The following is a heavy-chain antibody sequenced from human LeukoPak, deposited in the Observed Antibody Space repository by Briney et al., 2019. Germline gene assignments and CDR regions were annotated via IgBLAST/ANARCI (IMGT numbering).Heavy chain of an antibody. D-gene: IGHD6-19*01. CDR3: ARPYTSGYRGAFDI. J-gene: IGHJ3*02. CDR2: IYYTGST. CDR1: GGSIDSYY. V-gene: IGHV4-59*01. Sequence: SETLSLTCTVSGGSIDSYYWSWVRQFPGKGLEGMGYIYYTGSTNYNPSLKSRVTISVDTSKNQFSLRLSSVTAADTAVYYCARPYTSGYRGAFDIWGQGTMVTVSS.